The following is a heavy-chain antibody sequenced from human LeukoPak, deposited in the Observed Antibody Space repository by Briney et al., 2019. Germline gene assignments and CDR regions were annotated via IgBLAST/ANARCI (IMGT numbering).Heavy chain of an antibody. Sequence: SETLSLTCTVSGGSISSYYWSWIRHPPGEGLERIGYIYYSGSTNYNPSLKSRVTISVGTSKNQFSLKLTSVTAAVTALYSCARHRLGEDRSGSGTYDLPLDYWGQGTLVTVS. V-gene: IGHV4-59*08. CDR3: ARHRLGEDRSGSGTYDLPLDY. CDR2: IYYSGST. CDR1: GGSISSYY. J-gene: IGHJ4*02. D-gene: IGHD3-10*01.